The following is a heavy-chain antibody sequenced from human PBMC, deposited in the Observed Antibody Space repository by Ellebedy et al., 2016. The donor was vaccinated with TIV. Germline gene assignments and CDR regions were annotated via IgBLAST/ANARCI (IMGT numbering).Heavy chain of an antibody. V-gene: IGHV3-48*02. CDR3: ARDLSNLLSGAFDF. CDR2: ITTTSSPI. Sequence: GESLKISXAASGFTFSTYTMNWVRQAPGKGLEWVAFITTTSSPIYYADSVKGRFIISRDNARNSLYLQMNSLRDENTAVYYCARDLSNLLSGAFDFWGRGIVVTVSS. D-gene: IGHD2-15*01. CDR1: GFTFSTYT. J-gene: IGHJ3*01.